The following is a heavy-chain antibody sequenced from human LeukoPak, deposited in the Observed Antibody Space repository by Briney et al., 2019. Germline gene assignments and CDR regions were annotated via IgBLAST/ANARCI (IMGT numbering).Heavy chain of an antibody. CDR2: ISYDGSNK. V-gene: IGHV3-30-3*01. CDR3: GRGGVEPY. Sequence: PGGSLRLSCAASGFTFSSYAMHWVRQAPGKGLEWVAVISYDGSNKYYADSVKDRFTISRDNAKNTLYLQMNSLRVEDTAMYYCGRGGVEPYWGQGTLVTVSS. J-gene: IGHJ4*02. CDR1: GFTFSSYA. D-gene: IGHD1-14*01.